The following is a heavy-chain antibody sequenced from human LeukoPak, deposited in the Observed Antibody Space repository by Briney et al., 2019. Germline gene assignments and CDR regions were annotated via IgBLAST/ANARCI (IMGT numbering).Heavy chain of an antibody. J-gene: IGHJ4*02. CDR3: AKDRFPVLRYLGGGFDY. V-gene: IGHV3-23*01. CDR2: ISGSGGST. Sequence: GGSLRLSCAASGFTFSSYGMSWVRQAPGKGVEWVSAISGSGGSTYYADSVKGRFTIARDNAKKTLYMKMNSLRAEDTAVYYCAKDRFPVLRYLGGGFDYWGQGTLVTVSS. D-gene: IGHD3-9*01. CDR1: GFTFSSYG.